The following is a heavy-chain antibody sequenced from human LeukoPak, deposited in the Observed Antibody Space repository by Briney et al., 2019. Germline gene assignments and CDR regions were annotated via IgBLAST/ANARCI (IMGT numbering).Heavy chain of an antibody. J-gene: IGHJ4*02. V-gene: IGHV1-2*02. CDR1: GYTFTGYY. D-gene: IGHD5-12*01. CDR2: INPNSGGT. Sequence: ASVKVSCKASGYTFTGYYMHWVRQAPGQGLEWMGWINPNSGGTNYAQKFQGRVAMTRDTSISTAYMELSRLRSDDTAVYYCARERERSGYSGYELGYWGQGTLVTVSS. CDR3: ARERERSGYSGYELGY.